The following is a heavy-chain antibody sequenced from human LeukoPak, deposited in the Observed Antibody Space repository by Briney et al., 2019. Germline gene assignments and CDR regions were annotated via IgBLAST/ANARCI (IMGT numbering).Heavy chain of an antibody. Sequence: GGSLRLSCAASGFTFSSYWMHWVRQVPGKGLVWVARINPGGSSITYADSVKGRFTISRDNAKNTLYLQMDSLRAEDTGVYYCAKDEDLTSGWPFDYWGQGTLVTVSS. CDR1: GFTFSSYW. CDR2: INPGGSSI. CDR3: AKDEDLTSGWPFDY. V-gene: IGHV3-74*01. J-gene: IGHJ4*02. D-gene: IGHD6-19*01.